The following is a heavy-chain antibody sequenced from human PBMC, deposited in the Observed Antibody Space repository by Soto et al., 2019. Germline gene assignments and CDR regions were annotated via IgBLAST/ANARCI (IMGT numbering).Heavy chain of an antibody. CDR3: VTENTPPGVIGGLDF. CDR2: ISHDGGTT. V-gene: IGHV3-30*01. D-gene: IGHD3-22*01. CDR1: DFIFSSRP. Sequence: HLVESGGDVVQPGRSLRLSCAASDFIFSSRPVHWVRQTPGRGLEWMAVISHDGGTTYYSDSVEGRFTVSRDLSSNTVLLQLISLRREDSAVYYCVTENTPPGVIGGLDFWGQGTMVTVSS. J-gene: IGHJ3*01.